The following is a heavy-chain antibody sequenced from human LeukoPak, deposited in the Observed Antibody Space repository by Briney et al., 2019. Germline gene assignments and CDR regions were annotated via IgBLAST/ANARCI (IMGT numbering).Heavy chain of an antibody. Sequence: SETLSLTCTVSGGSISGSYWSWIRQPPGKGLEWIAYMYNSESTNYNPSLKSRVTISIDTSKNQFSLKLSSLTAADAAIYYCARGIESYGDYGYWGQGILVTVSS. V-gene: IGHV4-59*01. D-gene: IGHD4-17*01. CDR1: GGSISGSY. CDR2: MYNSEST. J-gene: IGHJ4*02. CDR3: ARGIESYGDYGY.